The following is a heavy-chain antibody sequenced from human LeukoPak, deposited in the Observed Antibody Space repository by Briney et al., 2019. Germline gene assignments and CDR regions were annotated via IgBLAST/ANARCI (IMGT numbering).Heavy chain of an antibody. CDR1: GFTFSDYY. CDR3: AREDGVVVPAARGYSYYMDV. J-gene: IGHJ6*03. D-gene: IGHD2-2*01. CDR2: ISSSGSTI. V-gene: IGHV3-11*01. Sequence: PGGSLRLSCAASGFTFSDYYMSWIRQAPGKGLEWVSYISSSGSTIYYADSVKGRFTISRDNAKNSLYLQMNSLRAEDTAVYYCAREDGVVVPAARGYSYYMDVWGKGTTVTVSS.